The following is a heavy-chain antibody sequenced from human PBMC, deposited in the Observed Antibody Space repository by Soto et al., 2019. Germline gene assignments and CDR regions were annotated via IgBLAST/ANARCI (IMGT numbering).Heavy chain of an antibody. V-gene: IGHV1-45*02. CDR2: ITPFNGNT. Sequence: SVKVSCKASGYTFTYRYLHWVRQAPGQALEWMGWITPFNGNTNYAQKFQDRVTITRDRSMSTAYMELSSLRSEDTAVYFCARDLGGISMEGDDAFDIWGQGTMVTVSS. CDR3: ARDLGGISMEGDDAFDI. D-gene: IGHD3-10*01. CDR1: GYTFTYRY. J-gene: IGHJ3*02.